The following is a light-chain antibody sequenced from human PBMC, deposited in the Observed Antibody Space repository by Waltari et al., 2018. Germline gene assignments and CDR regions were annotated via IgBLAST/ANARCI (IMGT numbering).Light chain of an antibody. J-gene: IGLJ2*01. V-gene: IGLV2-8*01. CDR3: SSYASSNNVI. Sequence: QSALTQPPSASGSPGQSVTLSCTGTTSDVGGYNYVSWYQQNPGKAPKVMIYEVSKRPSRVPDRFSGSKSGNTASLTVSGLQAEDEADYYCSSYASSNNVIFGGGTRLTVL. CDR1: TSDVGGYNY. CDR2: EVS.